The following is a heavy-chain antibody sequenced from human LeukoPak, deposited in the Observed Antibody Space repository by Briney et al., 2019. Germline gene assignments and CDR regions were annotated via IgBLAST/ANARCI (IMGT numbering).Heavy chain of an antibody. CDR1: GYTFTAYY. V-gene: IGHV1-2*02. J-gene: IGHJ6*02. CDR2: INPNSGAT. Sequence: ASVPVSCKASGYTFTAYYMHWVRQAPGQGLEWIGWINPNSGATNFAQNFQGRVTMTADTSISTAYLDLSRLRSDDSAVYYCARDPIVQAGYYYGMDVWGQGTTVTVSS. D-gene: IGHD2/OR15-2a*01. CDR3: ARDPIVQAGYYYGMDV.